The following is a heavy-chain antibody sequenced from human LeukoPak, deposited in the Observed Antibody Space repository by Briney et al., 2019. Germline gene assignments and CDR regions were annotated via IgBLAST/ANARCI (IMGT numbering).Heavy chain of an antibody. D-gene: IGHD6-13*01. Sequence: GGSLRLSCVVSGIPFSDFYMNWIRQAPGKGLEWISYISSSSSYTDYAESVKGRFTISRDNAKSALYLQMNDLRVEDTAVYYCAAGTAADYWGQGTLAIVSS. CDR2: ISSSSSYT. CDR3: AAGTAADY. V-gene: IGHV3-11*03. J-gene: IGHJ4*02. CDR1: GIPFSDFY.